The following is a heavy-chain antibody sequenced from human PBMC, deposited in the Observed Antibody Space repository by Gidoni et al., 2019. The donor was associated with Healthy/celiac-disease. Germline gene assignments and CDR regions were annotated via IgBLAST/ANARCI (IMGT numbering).Heavy chain of an antibody. V-gene: IGHV4-61*01. J-gene: IGHJ4*02. Sequence: QVQLQESGPGLVTPSETLSLTCTVAGGSVSSGSYYWSWIRQPPGKGLEWIGYIYYSGSTNYNPSLKSRVTISVDTSKNQFSLKLSSVTAADTAVYYCARDSDSSGFSYDYWGQGTLVTVSS. CDR2: IYYSGST. CDR3: ARDSDSSGFSYDY. D-gene: IGHD3-22*01. CDR1: GGSVSSGSYY.